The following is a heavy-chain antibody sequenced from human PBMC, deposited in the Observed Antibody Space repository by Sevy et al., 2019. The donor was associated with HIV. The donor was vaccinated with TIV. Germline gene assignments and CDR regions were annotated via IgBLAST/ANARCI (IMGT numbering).Heavy chain of an antibody. V-gene: IGHV4-34*01. Sequence: SETLSLTCVVSGGSFSGYFWSWIRQPPGKGLEWIGEINHSGSNNYNPSLKGRVTISVDTSKNQFSLKLSSVTAADTAVYYCAREGGDYDILTGYSPRYGMDVWGQGTTVTVSS. J-gene: IGHJ6*02. CDR1: GGSFSGYF. CDR2: INHSGSN. CDR3: AREGGDYDILTGYSPRYGMDV. D-gene: IGHD3-9*01.